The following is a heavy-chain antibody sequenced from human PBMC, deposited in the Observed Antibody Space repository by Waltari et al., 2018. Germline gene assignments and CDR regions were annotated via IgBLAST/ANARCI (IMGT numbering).Heavy chain of an antibody. CDR1: GFTFSSDG. CDR2: ISDDERNK. CDR3: AKVQDTDLYYFEN. J-gene: IGHJ4*02. D-gene: IGHD3-3*01. Sequence: QVQLVESGGGVVQPGRSLRLSCTASGFTFSSDGMHWVRQAPGKGLEWVAVISDDERNKFYGDSVKGRFTISRDNSKNTLYLQMHSLRAEDTAVYYCAKVQDTDLYYFENWGQGTLVTVSS. V-gene: IGHV3-30*18.